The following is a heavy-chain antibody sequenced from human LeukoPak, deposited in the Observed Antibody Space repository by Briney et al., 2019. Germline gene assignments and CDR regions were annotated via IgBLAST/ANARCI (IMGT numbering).Heavy chain of an antibody. CDR2: ISYDGSEK. J-gene: IGHJ6*02. CDR1: GFTFSSYA. V-gene: IGHV3-30-3*01. D-gene: IGHD3-3*01. Sequence: GRSLRLCCAASGFTFSSYAMHWVRQATGKGLEWVAVISYDGSEKYHADSVKGRFTISRDNSNKMQYLEMDSLRADDTAVYYCARGGDFWSGYKTHEYGLDVWGQGTTVTVSS. CDR3: ARGGDFWSGYKTHEYGLDV.